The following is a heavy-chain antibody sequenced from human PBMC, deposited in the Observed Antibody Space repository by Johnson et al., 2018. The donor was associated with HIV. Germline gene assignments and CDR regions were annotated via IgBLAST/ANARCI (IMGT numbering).Heavy chain of an antibody. V-gene: IGHV3-11*04. CDR1: GFTFSDYY. J-gene: IGHJ3*02. Sequence: QVQLVESGGGLVQPGGSLRLSCAASGFTFSDYYMSLIRQAPGKGLEWVSYISSSGTIVYYADSVKGRFTISRDNAKNSLSLQINSLRADDTAVYYCARGGSDAFDIWGQGTMVTVSS. D-gene: IGHD3-16*01. CDR3: ARGGSDAFDI. CDR2: ISSSGTIV.